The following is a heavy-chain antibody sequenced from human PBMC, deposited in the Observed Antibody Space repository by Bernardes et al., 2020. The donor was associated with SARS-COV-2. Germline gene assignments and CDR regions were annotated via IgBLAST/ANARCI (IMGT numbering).Heavy chain of an antibody. D-gene: IGHD2-2*01. J-gene: IGHJ2*01. Sequence: ASVKVSCKASGYTFTSYDINWVRQATGQGLEWMGWMNPNSGNTGYAQKFQGRVTMTRNTSISTAYMELSSLRSEDTAVYYCSRGFTLMTTLSLGPRRPYRSSSHPKSGETLHSNTRPCPQLSDCSFADTGSSWRCLW. CDR2: MNPNSGNT. CDR1: GYTFTSYD. V-gene: IGHV1-8*01. CDR3: SRGFTLMTTLSLGPRRPYRSSSHPKSGETLHSNTRPCPQLSDCSFADTGSSWRCL.